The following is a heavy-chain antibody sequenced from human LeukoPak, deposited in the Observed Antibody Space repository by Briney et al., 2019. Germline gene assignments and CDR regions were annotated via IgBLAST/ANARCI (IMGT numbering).Heavy chain of an antibody. J-gene: IGHJ5*02. CDR3: AGRIAVAGRQP. CDR2: INHSGST. D-gene: IGHD6-19*01. Sequence: SETLSLTCAVYGGSFSGYYWSWIRQPPGKGLEWIGEINHSGSTNYNPSPKSRVTISVDTSKNQFSLKLSSVTAADTAVYYCAGRIAVAGRQPWGQGTLVTVSS. CDR1: GGSFSGYY. V-gene: IGHV4-34*01.